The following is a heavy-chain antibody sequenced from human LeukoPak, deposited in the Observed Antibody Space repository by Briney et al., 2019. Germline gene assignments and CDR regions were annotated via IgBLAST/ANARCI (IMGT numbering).Heavy chain of an antibody. Sequence: GASVKVSCKASGYTFTGYYMHWVRQVPGQVLEWMGWISGYNGDTAFAQKFQGRVTMTKDTSTTTAYMELRSLTSDDTAVYYCARFWVFGADTSPPYHQGMDLWGRGTTVTVSS. D-gene: IGHD3-3*01. J-gene: IGHJ6*02. CDR2: ISGYNGDT. CDR3: ARFWVFGADTSPPYHQGMDL. V-gene: IGHV1-18*04. CDR1: GYTFTGYY.